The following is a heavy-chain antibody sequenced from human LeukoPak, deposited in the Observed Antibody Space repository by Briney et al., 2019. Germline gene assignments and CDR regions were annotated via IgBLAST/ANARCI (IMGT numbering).Heavy chain of an antibody. V-gene: IGHV4-59*08. Sequence: PSETLSLTCTVSGGSISSYYWSWIRQPPGKGLEWIGYIYYSGSTYYNPSLKSRVTISVDTSKNQFSLKLSSVTAADTAVYYCARSSSIAARPGDPWGQGTLVTVSS. J-gene: IGHJ5*02. CDR1: GGSISSYY. CDR2: IYYSGST. CDR3: ARSSSIAARPGDP. D-gene: IGHD6-6*01.